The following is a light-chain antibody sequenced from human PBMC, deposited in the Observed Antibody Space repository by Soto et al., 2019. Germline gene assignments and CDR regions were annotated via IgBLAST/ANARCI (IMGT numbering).Light chain of an antibody. J-gene: IGKJ1*01. V-gene: IGKV3-20*01. CDR3: QQYGTSPRT. CDR2: GVS. CDR1: QSVRSSY. Sequence: EIVLTQSPGTLSLSPGERATLSCRASQSVRSSYLAWYQQKLGQAPRLLIYGVSNRATGIPDRFSGSGSVTDFTLTISRLESEDFAVYYGQQYGTSPRTFGQWTKVEIK.